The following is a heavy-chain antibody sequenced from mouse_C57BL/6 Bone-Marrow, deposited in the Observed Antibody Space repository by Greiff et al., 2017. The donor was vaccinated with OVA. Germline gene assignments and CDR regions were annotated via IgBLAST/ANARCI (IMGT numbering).Heavy chain of an antibody. J-gene: IGHJ1*03. CDR3: ARDYYGSRRKYFDV. Sequence: EVMLVESGGGLVKPGGSLKLSCAASGFTFSSYTMSWVRQTPEKRLEWVATISGGGGNTYYPDSVKGRFTISSDNAKNTLYLQMSSLRSEDTALYYCARDYYGSRRKYFDVWGTGTTVTVSS. D-gene: IGHD1-1*01. V-gene: IGHV5-9*01. CDR1: GFTFSSYT. CDR2: ISGGGGNT.